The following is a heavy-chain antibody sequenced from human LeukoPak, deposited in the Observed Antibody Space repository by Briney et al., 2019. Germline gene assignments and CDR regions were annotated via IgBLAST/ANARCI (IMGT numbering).Heavy chain of an antibody. V-gene: IGHV3-15*01. D-gene: IGHD3-10*01. CDR1: GFTFSNAW. Sequence: GGSLRLSCAASGFTFSNAWMSWVRQAPGKGLEWVGRIKSKTDGGTTDYAAPVKGRFTISRDDSKNTAYLQMDSLKTEDTAVYYCTGNYYGSGSYADFDYWGQGTLVTVSS. CDR3: TGNYYGSGSYADFDY. CDR2: IKSKTDGGTT. J-gene: IGHJ4*02.